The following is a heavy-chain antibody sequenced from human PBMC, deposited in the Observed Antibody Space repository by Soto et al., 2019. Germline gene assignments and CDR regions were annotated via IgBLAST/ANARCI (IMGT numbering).Heavy chain of an antibody. J-gene: IGHJ4*02. CDR1: GFTFSSYW. CDR3: AREGITIFATLFDY. CDR2: IKQDGSEK. V-gene: IGHV3-7*03. Sequence: SLRLSCAASGFTFSSYWMSWVRQAPGKGLEWVANIKQDGSEKYYVDSVKGRFTISRDNAKNSLYLQMNSLRAEDTAVYYCAREGITIFATLFDYWGQGTLVTVSS. D-gene: IGHD3-9*01.